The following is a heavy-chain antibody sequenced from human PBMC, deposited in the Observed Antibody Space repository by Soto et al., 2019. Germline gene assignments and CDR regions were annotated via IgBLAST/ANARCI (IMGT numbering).Heavy chain of an antibody. D-gene: IGHD6-6*01. CDR2: ISGSGGST. CDR3: AKDIAARRTFDY. CDR1: GFTFSSYS. Sequence: EVQLVESGGGLVKPGGSLRLSCAASGFTFSSYSMNWVRQAPGKGLEWVSAISGSGGSTYYADSVKGRFTISRDNSKNTLYLQMNSLRAEDTAVYYCAKDIAARRTFDYWGQGTLVTVSS. V-gene: IGHV3-23*04. J-gene: IGHJ4*02.